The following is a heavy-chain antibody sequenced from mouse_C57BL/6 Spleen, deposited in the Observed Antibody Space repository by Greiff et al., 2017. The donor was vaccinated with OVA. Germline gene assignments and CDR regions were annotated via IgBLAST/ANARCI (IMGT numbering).Heavy chain of an antibody. CDR1: GYTFTDYY. V-gene: IGHV1-26*01. CDR2: INPNNGGT. CDR3: ARINHYWYFDV. Sequence: VQLQQSGPELVKPGASVKISCKASGYTFTDYYMNWVKQSHGKSLEWIGDINPNNGGTSYNQKFKGKATLTVDKSSSTAYMELRSVTSEDSAVYYCARINHYWYFDVWGTGTTVTVSS. J-gene: IGHJ1*03.